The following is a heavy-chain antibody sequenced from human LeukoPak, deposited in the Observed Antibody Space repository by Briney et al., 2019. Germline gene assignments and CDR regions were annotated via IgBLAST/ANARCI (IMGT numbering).Heavy chain of an antibody. D-gene: IGHD6-19*01. Sequence: GGSLRLSCAASGFTFSSYEMNWVRQAPGKGLEWVSGINWNGGSTGYADSVKGRFTISRDNAKNSLYLQMNSLRAEDTALYYCARDKYSSGWYDAFDIWGQGTMVTVSS. V-gene: IGHV3-20*04. CDR3: ARDKYSSGWYDAFDI. CDR2: INWNGGST. CDR1: GFTFSSYE. J-gene: IGHJ3*02.